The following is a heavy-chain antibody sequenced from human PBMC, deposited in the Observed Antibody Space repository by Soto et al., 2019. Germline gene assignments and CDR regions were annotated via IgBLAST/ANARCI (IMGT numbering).Heavy chain of an antibody. D-gene: IGHD4-4*01. CDR2: IIPLFRTP. V-gene: IGHV1-69*12. CDR3: ARDNDRLQLGGNYYYILYV. J-gene: IGHJ6*02. Sequence: QVQLVQSGAEMKEPGSSVKGACKTSGGTFSSTAISSLRHAPVRGHEWMGGIIPLFRTPDYAQKFQGRVTIAADESTSTAYMELSSLRSEDTAVYYCARDNDRLQLGGNYYYILYVWGQGTTITVSS. CDR1: GGTFSSTA.